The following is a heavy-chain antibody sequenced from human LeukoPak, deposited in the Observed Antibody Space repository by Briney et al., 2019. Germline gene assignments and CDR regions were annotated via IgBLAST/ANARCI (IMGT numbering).Heavy chain of an antibody. CDR2: INHSGST. CDR3: ARAWMYYYGSGSYSSAFDI. CDR1: GGSISSSSYY. D-gene: IGHD3-10*01. Sequence: PSETLSLTCTVSGGSISSSSYYWSWIRQPPGKGLEWIGEINHSGSTNYNPSLKSRVTISVDTSKNQFSLKLSSVTAADTAVYYCARAWMYYYGSGSYSSAFDIWGQGTMVTVSS. J-gene: IGHJ3*02. V-gene: IGHV4-39*07.